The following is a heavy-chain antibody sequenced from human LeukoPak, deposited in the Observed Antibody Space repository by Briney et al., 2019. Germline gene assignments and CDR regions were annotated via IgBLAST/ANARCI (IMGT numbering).Heavy chain of an antibody. CDR3: ARTGTTRWFDP. J-gene: IGHJ5*02. D-gene: IGHD1-1*01. V-gene: IGHV4-31*03. CDR1: GGSINSGGYY. CDR2: IYYSGST. Sequence: SETLSLTCTVSGGSINSGGYYWSWIRRHPGKGLEWIGYIYYSGSTYYNPSLKSRVTISVDTSKIQFSLKLSSVTAADTAVYYCARTGTTRWFDPWGQGTLVTVSS.